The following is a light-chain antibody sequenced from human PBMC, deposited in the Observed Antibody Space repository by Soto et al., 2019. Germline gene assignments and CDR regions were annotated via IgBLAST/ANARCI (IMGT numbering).Light chain of an antibody. V-gene: IGKV1-5*01. CDR1: QSISSW. Sequence: DIQMTQSPSTLSASVGDRVTITCRASQSISSWLAWYQQTPGKAPKLLIYDASSLESGVPSRFSGSGSGTEFTLTISSLQPDDYATYYRQYQTFGQVTKV. CDR2: DAS. J-gene: IGKJ1*01. CDR3: QYQT.